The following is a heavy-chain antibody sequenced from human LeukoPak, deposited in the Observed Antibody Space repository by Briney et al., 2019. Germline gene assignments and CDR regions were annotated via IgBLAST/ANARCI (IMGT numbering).Heavy chain of an antibody. CDR3: ARLMEQQLATFDY. CDR2: IIPIFGTA. Sequence: SVKVSCKASGGTFSSYAISWVRQAPGQGLEWMGGIIPIFGTANYAQKFQGRVTITADESTSTAYMELSSLRSEDTAVYYCARLMEQQLATFDYWGQGTLVTVSS. J-gene: IGHJ4*02. D-gene: IGHD6-13*01. V-gene: IGHV1-69*01. CDR1: GGTFSSYA.